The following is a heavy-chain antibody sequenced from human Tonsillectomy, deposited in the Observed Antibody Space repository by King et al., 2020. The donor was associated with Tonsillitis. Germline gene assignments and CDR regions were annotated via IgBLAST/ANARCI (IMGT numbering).Heavy chain of an antibody. V-gene: IGHV1-2*02. CDR3: ARGNKHRWYSSSY. CDR2: INPNSGGT. CDR1: GYTFTGYY. Sequence: QLVQSGAEVKKPGASVKVSCKASGYTFTGYYMHWVRQAPGQGLEWMGWINPNSGGTNYAQKFQGRVTMTRDTAISTAYMERSRLRSDDTAVYYCARGNKHRWYSSSYWGQGTLVTVSS. J-gene: IGHJ4*02. D-gene: IGHD6-6*01.